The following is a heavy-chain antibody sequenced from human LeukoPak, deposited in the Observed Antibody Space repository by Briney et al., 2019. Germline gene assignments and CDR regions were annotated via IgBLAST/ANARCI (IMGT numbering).Heavy chain of an antibody. V-gene: IGHV3-20*04. CDR3: ARERSGSGSYHLDY. CDR1: GFTFDDYG. Sequence: RPGGSLRLSCAASGFTFDDYGMSWVRQAPGKGLEWVSGINWNGGSAGYADSVKGRFTISRDNAKNSLYLQMNSLRAEDTALYYCARERSGSGSYHLDYWGQGTLVTVSS. J-gene: IGHJ4*02. D-gene: IGHD1-26*01. CDR2: INWNGGSA.